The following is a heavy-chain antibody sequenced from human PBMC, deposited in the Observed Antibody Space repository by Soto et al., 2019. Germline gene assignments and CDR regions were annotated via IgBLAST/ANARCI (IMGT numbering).Heavy chain of an antibody. Sequence: GGSLRLSCAASGFTFSSYWMHWVRQAPGKGLVWVSRINSDGSSTSYADSVKGRFTISRDNAKNTLYLQMNSLRAEDTAVYYCARDLEGYCSGGSSYPFCYYYYGMDVWGQGTTVTVSS. J-gene: IGHJ6*02. CDR1: GFTFSSYW. V-gene: IGHV3-74*01. CDR3: ARDLEGYCSGGSSYPFCYYYYGMDV. CDR2: INSDGSST. D-gene: IGHD2-15*01.